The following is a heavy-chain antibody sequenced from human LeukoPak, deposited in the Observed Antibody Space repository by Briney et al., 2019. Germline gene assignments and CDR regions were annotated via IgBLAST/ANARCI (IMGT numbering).Heavy chain of an antibody. CDR1: GGTFSSYT. CDR2: IIPILGIA. V-gene: IGHV1-69*02. Sequence: ASVKASCKASGGTFSSYTISWVRQAPGQGLEWMGRIIPILGIANYAQKLQGRVTITADKSTSTAYMELSSLRSEDTAVLYCARANITMVRGVPIYYYYMDVWGKGTTVTVSS. CDR3: ARANITMVRGVPIYYYYMDV. J-gene: IGHJ6*03. D-gene: IGHD3-10*01.